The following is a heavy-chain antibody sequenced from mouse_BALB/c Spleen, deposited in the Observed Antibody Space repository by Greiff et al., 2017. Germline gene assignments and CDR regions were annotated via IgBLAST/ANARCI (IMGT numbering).Heavy chain of an antibody. CDR1: GFNIKDTY. CDR3: ARREATWWYFDV. CDR2: IDPANGNT. V-gene: IGHV14-3*02. D-gene: IGHD3-2*02. J-gene: IGHJ1*01. Sequence: EVQLQQSGAELVKPGASVKLSCTASGFNIKDTYMHWVKQRPEQGLEWIGRIDPANGNTKYDPKFQGKATITADTSSNTAYLQLSSLTSEDTAVYYCARREATWWYFDVWGAGTTVTVSS.